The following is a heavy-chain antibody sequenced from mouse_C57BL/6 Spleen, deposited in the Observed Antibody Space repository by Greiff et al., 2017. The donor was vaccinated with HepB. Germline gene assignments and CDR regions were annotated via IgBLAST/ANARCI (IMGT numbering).Heavy chain of an antibody. D-gene: IGHD3-2*02. CDR3: ARDSSVYGY. J-gene: IGHJ2*01. CDR1: GYTFTSYW. CDR2: IDPSDSYT. Sequence: LQQPGAELVMPGASVKLSCKASGYTFTSYWMHWVKQRPGQGLEWIGEIDPSDSYTNYNQKFKGKSTLTVDKSSSTAYMQLSSLTSEDSAVYYCARDSSVYGYWGQGTTLTVSS. V-gene: IGHV1-69*01.